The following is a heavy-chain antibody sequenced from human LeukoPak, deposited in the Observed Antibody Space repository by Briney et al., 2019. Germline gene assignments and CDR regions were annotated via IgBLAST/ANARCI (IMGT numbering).Heavy chain of an antibody. J-gene: IGHJ4*02. CDR2: IYHSGST. CDR1: GYSVSSGYY. D-gene: IGHD3-22*01. Sequence: SETLSLTCAVSGYSVSSGYYWGWIRQPPGKGLEWIGSIYHSGSTYYNPSLKGRVTISVDTSKNQFSLKLSSVTAADTAVYYCARFDSSNYDFDYWGQGTLVTVSS. CDR3: ARFDSSNYDFDY. V-gene: IGHV4-38-2*01.